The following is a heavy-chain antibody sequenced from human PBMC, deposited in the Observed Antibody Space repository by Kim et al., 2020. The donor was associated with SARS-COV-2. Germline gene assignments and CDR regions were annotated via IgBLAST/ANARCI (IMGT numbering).Heavy chain of an antibody. CDR3: ARDLGALADY. J-gene: IGHJ4*02. CDR2: GST. D-gene: IGHD3-16*01. Sequence: GSTDYNPSFQSRVTMSVDTSKKQFSLKLSSVTAADTAVYYCARDLGALADYWGQGTQVTISS. V-gene: IGHV4-4*07.